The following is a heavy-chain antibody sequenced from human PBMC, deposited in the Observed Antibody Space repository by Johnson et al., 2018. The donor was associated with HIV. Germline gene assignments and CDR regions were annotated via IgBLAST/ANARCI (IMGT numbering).Heavy chain of an antibody. V-gene: IGHV3-20*04. Sequence: VQLVESGGGLIQPGGSLRLSCAASGFTVSSNYMSWVRQVPGKGLEGVSGINWNGGSIGYADSVKGRFTISRDNAKKSLYLQMNSLSDEDTALYYCARGRPWGWELRRDAFDIWGQGTMVTVSS. J-gene: IGHJ3*02. CDR1: GFTVSSNY. CDR2: INWNGGSI. CDR3: ARGRPWGWELRRDAFDI. D-gene: IGHD3-16*01.